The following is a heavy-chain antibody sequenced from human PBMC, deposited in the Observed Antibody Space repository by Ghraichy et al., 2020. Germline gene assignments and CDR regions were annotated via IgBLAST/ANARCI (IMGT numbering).Heavy chain of an antibody. CDR3: AKGFGVVGLVDY. CDR2: ISVSGGNT. Sequence: GGSLRLSCAASGFTFSSSAMTWVRQAPGKGLEWVSGISVSGGNTYYADSVKGRFTISRDNSYNTLYLQMNSLRAEDTAVYYCAKGFGVVGLVDYWGQGTLVTVSS. J-gene: IGHJ4*02. V-gene: IGHV3-23*01. CDR1: GFTFSSSA. D-gene: IGHD3-3*01.